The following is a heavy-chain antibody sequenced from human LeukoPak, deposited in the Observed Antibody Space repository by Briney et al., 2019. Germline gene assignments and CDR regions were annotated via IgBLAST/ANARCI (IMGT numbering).Heavy chain of an antibody. D-gene: IGHD3-3*01. J-gene: IGHJ6*03. CDR3: AKSGGGFGMDV. CDR1: GFTFSSYG. V-gene: IGHV3-30*02. CDR2: IWYGGSNK. Sequence: GGSLRLSCAASGFTFSSYGMHWVRQAPGKGLEWGAVIWYGGSNKYYADSVKGRFTISRDNSKNTLYLQMNSLRAEDTAVYYCAKSGGGFGMDVWGKGTTVTVSS.